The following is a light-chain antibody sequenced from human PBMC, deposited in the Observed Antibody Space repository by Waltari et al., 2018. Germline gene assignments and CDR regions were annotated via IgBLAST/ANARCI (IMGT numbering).Light chain of an antibody. CDR2: AAS. V-gene: IGKV1-6*01. CDR1: QGSRND. J-gene: IGKJ2*01. CDR3: LQDYTYPYT. Sequence: AIQMTQSPSSLSANVGDRVTITCRASQGSRNDLGWYQQKPGKAPKLLIYAASTLQSGVPSRFSGSGSGAAFTLTISSLQPEDSATYYCLQDYTYPYTFGQGTKLEIK.